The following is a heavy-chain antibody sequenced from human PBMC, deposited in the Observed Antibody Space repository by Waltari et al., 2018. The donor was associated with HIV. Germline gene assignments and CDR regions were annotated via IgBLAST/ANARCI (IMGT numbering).Heavy chain of an antibody. Sequence: EVQLVESGGGLVQPGGSLRLSCAASGFTVSSNYMSWVRQAPGKGLEWVSVIYSGGSTYYADSVKGRFTISRDNSKNTLYLQMNSLRAEDTAVYYCARGLNPRIVYYGMDVWGQGTTVTVSS. CDR2: IYSGGST. V-gene: IGHV3-66*02. D-gene: IGHD1-26*01. J-gene: IGHJ6*02. CDR3: ARGLNPRIVYYGMDV. CDR1: GFTVSSNY.